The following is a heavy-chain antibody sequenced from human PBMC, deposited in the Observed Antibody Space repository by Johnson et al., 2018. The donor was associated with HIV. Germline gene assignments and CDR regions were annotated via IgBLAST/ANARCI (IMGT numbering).Heavy chain of an antibody. CDR1: GFTFSKYG. CDR3: AKSPGKDHGGKSGAFDI. CDR2: IWYDGSNE. D-gene: IGHD4-23*01. J-gene: IGHJ3*02. Sequence: VQLVESGGGVVQPGRSLRLSCAASGFTFSKYGMHWVRQAPGKGLEWVAVIWYDGSNENYTDSVKVRFIISRDNSNNTLFLHMSGLRGEDTAVYDCAKSPGKDHGGKSGAFDIWGQGTMVTVSS. V-gene: IGHV3-33*03.